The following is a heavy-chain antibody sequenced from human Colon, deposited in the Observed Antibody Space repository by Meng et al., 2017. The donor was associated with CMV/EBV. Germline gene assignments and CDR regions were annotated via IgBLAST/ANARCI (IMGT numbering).Heavy chain of an antibody. D-gene: IGHD6-6*01. J-gene: IGHJ5*02. V-gene: IGHV3-48*03. CDR2: ISSSGSTI. Sequence: GESLKISCAASGFTFSSYEMNWVRQAPGKGLEWVSYISSSGSTIYYADSVKGRFTISRDNAKNSLYLQMNSLRAEDTAVYYCAKTIAPGTLARPFDPWGQGTLVTVSS. CDR3: AKTIAPGTLARPFDP. CDR1: GFTFSSYE.